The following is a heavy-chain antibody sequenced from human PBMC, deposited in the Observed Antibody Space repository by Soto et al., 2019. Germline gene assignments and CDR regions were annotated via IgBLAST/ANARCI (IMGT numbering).Heavy chain of an antibody. CDR1: GFTFSSYG. D-gene: IGHD3-10*01. J-gene: IGHJ6*02. CDR2: ISYDGSNK. CDR3: AKGLTYYYGSGSYYNPGVNYYYYYGMDV. V-gene: IGHV3-30*18. Sequence: GGSLRLSCAASGFTFSSYGMHWVRQAPGKGLEWVAVISYDGSNKYYADSVKGRFTISRDNSKNTLYLQMNSLRAEDTAVYYCAKGLTYYYGSGSYYNPGVNYYYYYGMDVWGQGTTVTVSS.